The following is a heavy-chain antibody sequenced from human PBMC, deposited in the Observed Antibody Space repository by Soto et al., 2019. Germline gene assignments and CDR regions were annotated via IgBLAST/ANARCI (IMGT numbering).Heavy chain of an antibody. Sequence: WASVKVSCKASGYTFTGYYMHWVRQAPGQGLEWMGWINPNSGGTNYAQKFQGWVTMTRDTSISTAYMELSRLRSDDTAVYYCARDPHTYGSGSYPTYYFDYWGQGTLVTVSS. CDR3: ARDPHTYGSGSYPTYYFDY. J-gene: IGHJ4*02. V-gene: IGHV1-2*04. CDR1: GYTFTGYY. D-gene: IGHD3-10*01. CDR2: INPNSGGT.